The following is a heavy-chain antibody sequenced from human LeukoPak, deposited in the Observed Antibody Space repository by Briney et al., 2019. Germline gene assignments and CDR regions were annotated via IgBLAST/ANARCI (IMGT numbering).Heavy chain of an antibody. V-gene: IGHV3-7*01. D-gene: IGHD4-17*01. CDR1: GFTFSSYW. J-gene: IGHJ4*02. Sequence: GGSLRLSCAASGFTFSSYWMSWVRQAPGKGLEWVANIKQDGSEKYYVDSVKGRFTISRDNAKNSLYLQMNSLRAEDTAVYYCARDLPHGYGDYIDYWGQGTLVTVSS. CDR3: ARDLPHGYGDYIDY. CDR2: IKQDGSEK.